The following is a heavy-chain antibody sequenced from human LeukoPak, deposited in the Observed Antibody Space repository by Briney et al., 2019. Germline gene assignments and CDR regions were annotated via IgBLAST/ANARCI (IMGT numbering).Heavy chain of an antibody. Sequence: SETLSLTCTVSGGSISSHFCSWIRQPAGKGLEWIGRISTNGDTNYNPSLRSRITMSVDTSKNQFSLKLNAVTAADTAVYYCARGDIVLGGGRNWFDPWGQGTLVTVSS. CDR2: ISTNGDT. CDR3: ARGDIVLGGGRNWFDP. D-gene: IGHD2-8*02. CDR1: GGSISSHF. V-gene: IGHV4-4*07. J-gene: IGHJ5*02.